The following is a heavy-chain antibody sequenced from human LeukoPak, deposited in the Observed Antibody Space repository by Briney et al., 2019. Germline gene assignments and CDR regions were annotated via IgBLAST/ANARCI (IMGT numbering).Heavy chain of an antibody. Sequence: ASVKVSCKASGGTFSSYAFSWVRQAPGQGLEWMGGIIPIFGTANYAQKFQGRVTITADESTSTAYMELSSLRSEDTAVYYCARDGYYDSSGYPDRHYFDYWGQGTLVTVSS. CDR1: GGTFSSYA. V-gene: IGHV1-69*13. D-gene: IGHD3-22*01. J-gene: IGHJ4*02. CDR3: ARDGYYDSSGYPDRHYFDY. CDR2: IIPIFGTA.